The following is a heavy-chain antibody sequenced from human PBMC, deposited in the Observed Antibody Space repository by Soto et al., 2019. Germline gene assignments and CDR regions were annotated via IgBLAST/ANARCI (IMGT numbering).Heavy chain of an antibody. D-gene: IGHD3-3*01. J-gene: IGHJ6*03. CDR1: GFTFSSYG. Sequence: PGGSLRLSCAASGFTFSSYGMHWVRQAPGKGLEWVAVISYDGSNKYYADSVKGRFTISRDNSKNTLYLQMNSLTAEDTAVYYCAKDPRYYDFWSGYMDVWGKGTTVTVSS. CDR2: ISYDGSNK. CDR3: AKDPRYYDFWSGYMDV. V-gene: IGHV3-30*18.